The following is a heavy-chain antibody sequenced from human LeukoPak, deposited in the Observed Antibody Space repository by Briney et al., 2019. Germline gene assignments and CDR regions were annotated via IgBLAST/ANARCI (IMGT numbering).Heavy chain of an antibody. CDR1: GGSISSGDYY. D-gene: IGHD3-10*01. V-gene: IGHV4-30-4*01. J-gene: IGHJ6*01. CDR3: ARDHGMVPGVIIYYYGIDV. CDR2: ICYSGST. Sequence: SETLSLTCTVCGGSISSGDYYGSWSRQPPGRGLEWIGYICYSGSTYYNPSLKSRVTISVDTSKNQFSLKLSSVTAADTGVYYCARDHGMVPGVIIYYYGIDVWGKGTTVTVSS.